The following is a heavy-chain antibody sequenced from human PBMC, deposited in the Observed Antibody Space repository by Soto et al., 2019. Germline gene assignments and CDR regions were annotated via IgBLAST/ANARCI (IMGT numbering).Heavy chain of an antibody. Sequence: GGSLRLSCAASGFTFISYSMTWVRQAPGKGLEWVSYIDTSSRTKFYADSVKGRFTISRDKAKNSLFLQMNSLSDEDTAVYYCARDRYYDSSGYYTDAFDIWGQGTMVTVSS. V-gene: IGHV3-48*02. CDR3: ARDRYYDSSGYYTDAFDI. J-gene: IGHJ3*02. D-gene: IGHD3-22*01. CDR2: IDTSSRTK. CDR1: GFTFISYS.